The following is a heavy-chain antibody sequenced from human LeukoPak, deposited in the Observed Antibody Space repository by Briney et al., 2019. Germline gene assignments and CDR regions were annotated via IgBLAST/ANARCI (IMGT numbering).Heavy chain of an antibody. Sequence: GGSLRLSCAASGFTFSSYSMNWVRQAPGKGLEWVSSISSSSSYIYYADSVKGRFTISRDNAKNSLYLQMNSLRAEDTAVYYCARVRSGYALFDIWGQGTMVTVSS. CDR3: ARVRSGYALFDI. D-gene: IGHD5-18*01. CDR1: GFTFSSYS. V-gene: IGHV3-21*01. J-gene: IGHJ3*02. CDR2: ISSSSSYI.